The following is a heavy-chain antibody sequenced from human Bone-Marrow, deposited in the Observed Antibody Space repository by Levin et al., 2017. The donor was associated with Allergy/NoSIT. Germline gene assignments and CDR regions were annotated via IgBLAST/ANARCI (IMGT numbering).Heavy chain of an antibody. CDR2: IYYSGST. D-gene: IGHD6-19*01. V-gene: IGHV4-30-4*01. Sequence: PSETLSLTCTVSGGSISSGDYYWSWIRQPPGKGLEWIGHIYYSGSTYYNPSLKSRVTISVDTAKNQFSLKLSSVTAADTAVYYCARVLSGLDVFDIWGQGTMVTVSS. J-gene: IGHJ3*02. CDR1: GGSISSGDYY. CDR3: ARVLSGLDVFDI.